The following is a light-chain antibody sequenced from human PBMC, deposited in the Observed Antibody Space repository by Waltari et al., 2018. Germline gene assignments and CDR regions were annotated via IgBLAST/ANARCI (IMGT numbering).Light chain of an antibody. CDR1: RSFSTG. CDR2: GAS. Sequence: DIQMSQSPSTLSASVGDRVTITCRSSRSFSTGLAWYQQKPGKAPKLLIYGASTLEIGVPSRFRGSGSGKHFSLTISSLQPDDFATYYRQQYATYPRTFGQGTNVEVK. J-gene: IGKJ1*01. CDR3: QQYATYPRT. V-gene: IGKV1-5*03.